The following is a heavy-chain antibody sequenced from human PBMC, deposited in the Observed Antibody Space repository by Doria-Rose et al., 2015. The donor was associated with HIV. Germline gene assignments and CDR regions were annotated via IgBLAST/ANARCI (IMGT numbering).Heavy chain of an antibody. CDR1: GFTFSNYW. CDR2: INGDGGST. CDR3: ATGNLWSGYYFDF. V-gene: IGHV3-74*02. J-gene: IGHJ4*02. Sequence: VQLLQSGGGLVQPGGSLRLSCGASGFTFSNYWMHWVRQVPGKGLVWVSRINGDGGSTSYADSVKGRFTISRDNAKNTLYLQINSLRPEDTALYYCATGNLWSGYYFDFWGQGTVVTVSS. D-gene: IGHD3-3*01.